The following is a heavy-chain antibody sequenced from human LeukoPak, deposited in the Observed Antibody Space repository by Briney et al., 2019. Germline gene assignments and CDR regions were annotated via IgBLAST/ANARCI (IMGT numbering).Heavy chain of an antibody. V-gene: IGHV4-59*01. D-gene: IGHD3-22*01. J-gene: IGHJ4*02. Sequence: SETLSLTCTVSGGSISSYYWSWIRQPPGKGLEWIGYIYYSGSTNYNPSLKSRVTISVDTSKNQFSLKLSSVTAADTAVYYCARLEGYYDSSGYYGPFDYWGRGTLVTVSS. CDR1: GGSISSYY. CDR2: IYYSGST. CDR3: ARLEGYYDSSGYYGPFDY.